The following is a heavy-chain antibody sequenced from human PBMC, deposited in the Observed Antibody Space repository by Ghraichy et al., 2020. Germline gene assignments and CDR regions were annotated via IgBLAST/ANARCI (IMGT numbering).Heavy chain of an antibody. CDR2: INSDGSST. D-gene: IGHD1-7*01. J-gene: IGHJ6*02. CDR1: GFTFSSYW. V-gene: IGHV3-74*01. CDR3: ARVELRDYYYGMDV. Sequence: GGSLRLSCAASGFTFSSYWMHWVRQAPGKGLVWVSRINSDGSSTSYADSVKGRFTISRDNAKNTLYLQMNSLRAEDTAVYYCARVELRDYYYGMDVWGQGTTVTVSS.